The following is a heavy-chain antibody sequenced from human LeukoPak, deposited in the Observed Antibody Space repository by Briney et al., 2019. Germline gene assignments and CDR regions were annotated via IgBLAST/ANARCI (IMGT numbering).Heavy chain of an antibody. V-gene: IGHV1-69*04. D-gene: IGHD1-26*01. CDR1: GGTFSSYA. J-gene: IGHJ4*02. CDR3: ARRSTSVGQDY. CDR2: IIPILGIA. Sequence: GSSVTVSCKASGGTFSSYAISWVRQAPGQGLEWMGRIIPILGIANYAQKFQGRVTITADKSTSTAYMELSSLRSEDTAVYYCARRSTSVGQDYWGQGTLVTVSS.